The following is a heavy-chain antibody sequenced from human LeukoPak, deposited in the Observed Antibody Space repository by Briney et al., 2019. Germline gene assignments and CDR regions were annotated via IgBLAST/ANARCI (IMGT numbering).Heavy chain of an antibody. V-gene: IGHV4-59*01. CDR3: ARWGGLWFGESPSFDP. CDR1: GGSISSYY. Sequence: SETLSLTCTVSGGSISSYYWSWIRQPPGKGLEWIGSIYYSGSTYYNPSLKSRVTISVDTSKNQFSLKLSSVTAADTAVYYCARWGGLWFGESPSFDPWDQGTLVTVSS. D-gene: IGHD3-10*01. J-gene: IGHJ5*02. CDR2: IYYSGST.